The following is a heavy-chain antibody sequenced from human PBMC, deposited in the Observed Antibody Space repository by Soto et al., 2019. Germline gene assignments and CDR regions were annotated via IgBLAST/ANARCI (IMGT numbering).Heavy chain of an antibody. D-gene: IGHD4-17*01. J-gene: IGHJ4*02. CDR3: AADYGANSA. V-gene: IGHV1-69*02. CDR1: GGTFSSYT. CDR2: IIPILGIA. Sequence: QVQLVQSGAEVKKPGSSVKVSCKASGGTFSSYTINWVRQAPGQGLEGVGRIIPILGIAKNAQKFQGRVTITADKSTSTAYMELSSLRSEDTAVYYCAADYGANSAWGQGTLVTVSS.